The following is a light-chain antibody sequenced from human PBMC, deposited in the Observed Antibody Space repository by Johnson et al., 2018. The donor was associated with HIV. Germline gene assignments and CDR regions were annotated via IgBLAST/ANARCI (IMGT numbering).Light chain of an antibody. CDR3: AIGSGSLN. Sequence: QSVLTQPPSVSAAPGQKVTISCSGGTSNIGNNYVSWYQHLPGTAPKLLIYENNKRRSGIPDRFPGAKSGTSAPLAITGLQTGDEGDYDCAIGSGSLNIGTGTKVTVL. CDR1: TSNIGNNY. V-gene: IGLV1-51*02. J-gene: IGLJ1*01. CDR2: ENN.